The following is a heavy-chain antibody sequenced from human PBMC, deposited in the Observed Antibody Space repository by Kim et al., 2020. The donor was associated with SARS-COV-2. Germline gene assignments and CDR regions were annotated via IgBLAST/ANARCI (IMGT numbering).Heavy chain of an antibody. CDR1: GGSISSYY. V-gene: IGHV4-59*13. CDR3: ARDNVGSSGWETDAFDI. CDR2: IYYSGST. Sequence: SETLSLTCTVSGGSISSYYWSWIRQPPGKGLEWIGYIYYSGSTNYNPSLKSRVTISVDTSKNQFSLKLSSVTAADTAVYYCARDNVGSSGWETDAFDIWGQGTMVTVSS. J-gene: IGHJ3*02. D-gene: IGHD6-19*01.